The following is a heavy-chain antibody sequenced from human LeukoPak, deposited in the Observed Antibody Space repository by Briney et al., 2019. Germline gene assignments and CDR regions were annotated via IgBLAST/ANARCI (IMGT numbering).Heavy chain of an antibody. Sequence: PGGSLRLSCAASGFTFSSYSMNWVRQAPGEGLEWVSSISSSSSYIYYADSVKGRFTISRDNAKNSLYLQMNSLRAEDTAVYYCARDLLFLPFDYWGQGTLVTVSS. CDR1: GFTFSSYS. CDR2: ISSSSSYI. CDR3: ARDLLFLPFDY. V-gene: IGHV3-21*01. D-gene: IGHD2/OR15-2a*01. J-gene: IGHJ4*02.